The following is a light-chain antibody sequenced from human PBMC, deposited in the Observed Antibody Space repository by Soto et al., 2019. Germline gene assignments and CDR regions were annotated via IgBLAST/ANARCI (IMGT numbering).Light chain of an antibody. Sequence: IHMTQSPSTLSASVGDRVTITCRASQSISIWLAWYQQKPGRAPNLLIYGTSSLESGVPSRFSGSGSGTEFTLTISSLQPDDFATYYCQHYNVYSWTFGQGTKVEIK. J-gene: IGKJ1*01. V-gene: IGKV1-5*03. CDR1: QSISIW. CDR3: QHYNVYSWT. CDR2: GTS.